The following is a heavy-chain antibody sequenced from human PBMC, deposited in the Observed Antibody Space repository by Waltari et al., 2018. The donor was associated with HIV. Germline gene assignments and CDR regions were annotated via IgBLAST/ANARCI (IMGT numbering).Heavy chain of an antibody. J-gene: IGHJ2*01. CDR2: ISSNGGST. V-gene: IGHV3-64D*06. CDR3: VKGRVGSSGSNWYFDL. D-gene: IGHD3-22*01. Sequence: RQAPGKGLEYVSAISSNGGSTYYADSVKGRFTISRDNSKNTLYLQMSSLRAEDTAVYYCVKGRVGSSGSNWYFDLWGRGTLVTVSS.